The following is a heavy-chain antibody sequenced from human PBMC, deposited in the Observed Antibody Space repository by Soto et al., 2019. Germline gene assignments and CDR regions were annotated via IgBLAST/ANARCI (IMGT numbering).Heavy chain of an antibody. CDR1: SGSISSSNW. D-gene: IGHD6-6*01. Sequence: QVQLQESGPGLVKPSGTLSLTCAVSSGSISSSNWLSLVRQPPGKGLEWIGEIYHSGRTNYNPSLKRLVTISVDKSKIPFSLKLSSVTDADTAVYYCARRLELVGNYYFDYWGSGTLVTVSS. CDR3: ARRLELVGNYYFDY. V-gene: IGHV4-4*02. J-gene: IGHJ4*01. CDR2: IYHSGRT.